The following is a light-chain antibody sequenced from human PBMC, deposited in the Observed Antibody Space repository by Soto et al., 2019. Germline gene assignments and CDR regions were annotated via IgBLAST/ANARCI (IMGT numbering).Light chain of an antibody. Sequence: EIVMTQSPATLAVSPGESATLSCRASQSISNPLTWYQQKPGQPPRLLIYGAYTRATGIPARFSGSGSGTEFTLTISNVQSEDVAVYYCQQYSCCPYTFGQGTKLEIK. CDR3: QQYSCCPYT. V-gene: IGKV3-15*01. CDR1: QSISNP. J-gene: IGKJ2*01. CDR2: GAY.